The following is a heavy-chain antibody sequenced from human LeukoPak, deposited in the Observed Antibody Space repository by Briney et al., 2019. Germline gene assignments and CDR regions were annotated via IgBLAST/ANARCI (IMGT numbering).Heavy chain of an antibody. CDR3: AKSSASTSTGYYYYYYMDV. CDR1: GFTFSSYG. Sequence: GGSLRLSCAASGFTFSSYGMSWVRQAPGKGLEWVSAISGSGGSTYYADSVKGRFTISRDSSKNTLYLQMNSLRAEDTAVYYCAKSSASTSTGYYYYYYMDVWGKGTTVTISS. V-gene: IGHV3-23*01. CDR2: ISGSGGST. J-gene: IGHJ6*03. D-gene: IGHD2-2*01.